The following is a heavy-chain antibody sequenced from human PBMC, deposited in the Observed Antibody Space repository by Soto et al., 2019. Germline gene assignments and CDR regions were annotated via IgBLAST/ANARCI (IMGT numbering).Heavy chain of an antibody. CDR1: GFTFSSYA. CDR3: ARDALPSYRDMFNADL. Sequence: SLRLSCAASGFTFSSYAMHWVRQAPGKGLEWVAVISYDGSNKYYADSVKGRFTISRDNSKNTLYLQMNSLRAEDTAVYYCARDALPSYRDMFNADLWSQGTLVTVSS. D-gene: IGHD3-10*02. J-gene: IGHJ1*01. V-gene: IGHV3-30-3*01. CDR2: ISYDGSNK.